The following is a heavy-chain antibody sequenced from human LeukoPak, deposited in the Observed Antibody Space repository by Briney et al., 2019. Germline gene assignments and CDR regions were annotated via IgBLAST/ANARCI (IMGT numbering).Heavy chain of an antibody. CDR3: ARVHYSISSMYY. J-gene: IGHJ4*01. Sequence: GEPLKISCKSSGYTFSNYWLGWVRQMPGKGLEWMRIIHPGDSDTRYIPSFEGQVSISADKSISTAYLQWSSLKASETAMYYCARVHYSISSMYYWGHGTLVTVSS. CDR2: IHPGDSDT. CDR1: GYTFSNYW. D-gene: IGHD6-6*01. V-gene: IGHV5-51*01.